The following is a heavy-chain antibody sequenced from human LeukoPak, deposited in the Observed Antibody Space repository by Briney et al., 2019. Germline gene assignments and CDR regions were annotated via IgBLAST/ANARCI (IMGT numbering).Heavy chain of an antibody. J-gene: IGHJ4*02. V-gene: IGHV3-7*04. CDR2: MNQLGNEK. CDR3: ARGTYYYEF. Sequence: GGSLRLSCAASKFTFSTYWMSWVRQAPGKGPEWVAYMNQLGNEKKYMESVKGRFTISRENAKNPLYLQMTTLRVEDTAAYYCARGTYYYEFWGQGTLVTVSS. CDR1: KFTFSTYW. D-gene: IGHD3-16*01.